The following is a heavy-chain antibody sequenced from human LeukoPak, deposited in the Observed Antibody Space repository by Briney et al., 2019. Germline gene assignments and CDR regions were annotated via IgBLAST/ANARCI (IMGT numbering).Heavy chain of an antibody. CDR1: GYTFTGYY. V-gene: IGHV1-2*02. Sequence: ASVKVSCKASGYTFTGYYMHWVRQAPGQGLEWMGWINPNSGGTNYAQKFQGRVTMTEDTSTDTAYMELSSLRSEDTAVYYCATTYRVRGVIIIDYWGQGTLVTVSS. CDR3: ATTYRVRGVIIIDY. CDR2: INPNSGGT. D-gene: IGHD3-10*01. J-gene: IGHJ4*02.